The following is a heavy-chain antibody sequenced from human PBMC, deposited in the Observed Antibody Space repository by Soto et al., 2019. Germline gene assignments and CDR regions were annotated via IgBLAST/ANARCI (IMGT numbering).Heavy chain of an antibody. V-gene: IGHV3-30*18. CDR2: ISYDGSNK. CDR1: GFTFSSYG. Sequence: GGSLRLSCAASGFTFSSYGMHWVRQAPGKGLEWVAVISYDGSNKYYADSVKGRFTISRDNSKNTLYLQMNSLRAEDTAVYYCAKDLYYGPFNYYYGMDVWGQGTTVTVSS. J-gene: IGHJ6*02. CDR3: AKDLYYGPFNYYYGMDV. D-gene: IGHD3-10*01.